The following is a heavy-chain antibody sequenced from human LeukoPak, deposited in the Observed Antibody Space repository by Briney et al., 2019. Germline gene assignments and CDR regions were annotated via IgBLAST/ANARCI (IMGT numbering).Heavy chain of an antibody. CDR2: IYYSGRT. CDR3: AGNDCSGGGCYYYGMDV. CDR1: GRSISMGDYY. D-gene: IGHD2-15*01. Sequence: SQTLSLTCTVSGRSISMGDYYSSWIRQPPGNGLEWIGYIYYSGRTDYNPSFKSRVTISVETSKNQFSLKLSSVTAADTAVYYCAGNDCSGGGCYYYGMDVWGQGTTVTVSS. J-gene: IGHJ6*02. V-gene: IGHV4-30-4*01.